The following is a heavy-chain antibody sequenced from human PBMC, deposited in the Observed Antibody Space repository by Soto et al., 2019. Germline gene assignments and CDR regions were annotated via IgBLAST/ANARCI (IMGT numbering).Heavy chain of an antibody. V-gene: IGHV1-3*01. J-gene: IGHJ4*02. D-gene: IGHD2-21*02. CDR3: AGGVGATAATFDY. Sequence: QVHLVQSGAEVKKPGASVKVSCKASGDTFTDYAIHWVRQAPRQRLEWLAWINPGNGDTQYSQKFQGRVTLTRDTSATTAYMELSSLRSEDTSGYFCAGGVGATAATFDYWGQGTLVTVSS. CDR1: GDTFTDYA. CDR2: INPGNGDT.